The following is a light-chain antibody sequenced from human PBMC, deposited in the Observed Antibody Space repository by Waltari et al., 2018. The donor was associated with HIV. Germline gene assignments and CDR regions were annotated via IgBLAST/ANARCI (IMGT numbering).Light chain of an antibody. CDR1: DTLVHSNGNTY. CDR3: MQATDFPRT. J-gene: IGKJ1*01. Sequence: SRVTLGQSASISCRSSDTLVHSNGNTYLSWLHQRPGQPPRLLIYQISKRLSGVPDRFSGSGAGTEFTLRISRVEAEDVGVYYCMQATDFPRTFGQGTKVEI. V-gene: IGKV2-24*01. CDR2: QIS.